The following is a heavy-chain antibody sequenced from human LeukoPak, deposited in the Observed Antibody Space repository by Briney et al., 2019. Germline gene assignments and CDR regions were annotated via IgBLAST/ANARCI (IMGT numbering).Heavy chain of an antibody. V-gene: IGHV4-39*02. D-gene: IGHD6-13*01. CDR2: IYYSGST. Sequence: SETLSLTCTVSGGSISSSSYYWGWIRQPPGKGLEWIGSIYYSGSTYYNPSLKSRVTISVDTSKNQFSLKLSSVTAADTAVYYCARDITGSSWYNSDAFDIWGQGTMVTVSS. J-gene: IGHJ3*02. CDR3: ARDITGSSWYNSDAFDI. CDR1: GGSISSSSYY.